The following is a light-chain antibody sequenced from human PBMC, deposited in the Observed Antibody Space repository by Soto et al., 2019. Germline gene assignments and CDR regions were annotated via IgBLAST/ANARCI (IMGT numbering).Light chain of an antibody. CDR2: AAS. V-gene: IGKV3-20*01. CDR1: QSISSSY. J-gene: IGKJ2*01. CDR3: QQYGSSSYT. Sequence: EIVLTQSPGTLSLSPGERATLSCRASQSISSSYLAWYQQKPGQAPSLLIYAASSSATGIPDRFSGSGSGTDFTLTISRLEPEDFAVYYCQQYGSSSYTFGQGTQLEIK.